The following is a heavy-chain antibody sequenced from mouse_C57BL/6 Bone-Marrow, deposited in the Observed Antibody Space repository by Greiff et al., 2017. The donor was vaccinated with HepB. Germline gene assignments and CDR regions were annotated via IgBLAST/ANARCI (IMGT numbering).Heavy chain of an antibody. D-gene: IGHD1-1*01. CDR3: ASYYYGSRGDYYAMDY. J-gene: IGHJ4*01. Sequence: QVQLQQSGPELVKPGASVKISCKASGYAFSSSWMNWVKQRPGKGLEWIGRIYPGDGDTNYNGKFKGKATLTADKSSSTAYMQLSSLTSEDSAVYFCASYYYGSRGDYYAMDYWGQGTSVTVSS. CDR1: GYAFSSSW. V-gene: IGHV1-82*01. CDR2: IYPGDGDT.